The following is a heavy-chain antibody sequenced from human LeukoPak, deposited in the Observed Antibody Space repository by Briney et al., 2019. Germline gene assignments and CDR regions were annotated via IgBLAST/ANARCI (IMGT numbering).Heavy chain of an antibody. CDR3: AKDAQGLVRGGIYFDF. V-gene: IGHV3-21*04. J-gene: IGHJ4*02. D-gene: IGHD6-19*01. Sequence: GGSLRLSCAASGFTFSIYSMNWVRQAPGKGLEWVSHISDRSNYIFYRDSVKGRFTISRDNAKNSLFLDMNSLRAEDTALYYCAKDAQGLVRGGIYFDFWGQGSLVTVSS. CDR2: ISDRSNYI. CDR1: GFTFSIYS.